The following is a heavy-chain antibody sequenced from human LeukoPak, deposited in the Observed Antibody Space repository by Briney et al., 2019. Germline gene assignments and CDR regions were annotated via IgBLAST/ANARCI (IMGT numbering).Heavy chain of an antibody. CDR1: GGSISSGDYY. J-gene: IGHJ4*02. CDR2: IYYSGST. D-gene: IGHD3-22*01. CDR3: ARQGRDYYDSSGYYPY. Sequence: PSQTLSLTCTVSGGSISSGDYYWSWIRQPPGKGLEWIGYIYYSGSTYYNPSLKSRVTISVDTSKNQFSLKLSSVTAADTAVYYCARQGRDYYDSSGYYPYWGQGTLVTVSS. V-gene: IGHV4-30-4*01.